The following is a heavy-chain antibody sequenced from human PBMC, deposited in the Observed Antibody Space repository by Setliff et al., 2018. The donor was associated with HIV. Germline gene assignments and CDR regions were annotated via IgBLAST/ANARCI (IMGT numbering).Heavy chain of an antibody. CDR3: TTVDYGDYGAFDI. CDR1: GFTFRNAW. V-gene: IGHV3-15*01. Sequence: GSLRLSCAGSGFTFRNAWMSWVRQAPGKGLEWVGRSKSKTDGGTTDYAAPVKGRFTISRDDSKNTLYLQMNSLKTEDTAVYYCTTVDYGDYGAFDIWGQGTMVTVSS. CDR2: SKSKTDGGTT. D-gene: IGHD4-17*01. J-gene: IGHJ3*02.